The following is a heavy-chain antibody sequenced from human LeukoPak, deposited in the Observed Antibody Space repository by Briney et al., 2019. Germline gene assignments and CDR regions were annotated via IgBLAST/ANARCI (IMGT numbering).Heavy chain of an antibody. J-gene: IGHJ4*02. CDR3: ARGYFYYYGSGSQFDY. D-gene: IGHD3-10*01. Sequence: SETLSLTCTVSGGSISSSSYYWGWIRQPPGKGLEWIGSIYYSGSTYYNPSLKSRVTISVDTSKNQFSLKLSSVTAADTAVYYCARGYFYYYGSGSQFDYWGQGTLVTVSS. CDR1: GGSISSSSYY. CDR2: IYYSGST. V-gene: IGHV4-39*07.